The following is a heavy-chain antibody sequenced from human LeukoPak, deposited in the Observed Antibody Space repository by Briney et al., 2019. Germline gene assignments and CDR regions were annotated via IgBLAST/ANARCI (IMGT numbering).Heavy chain of an antibody. CDR2: IKQDGSKK. V-gene: IGHV3-7*04. Sequence: GSLSLSCVASGFPFSSYWMTWVRQAPGKGLEWVANIKQDGSKKSYVDSVKGRFTISRDNAKNSLYLQMNSLRAEDTAIYYCTRVGYIDEGIDYWGQGTLVTVSS. D-gene: IGHD5-24*01. CDR3: TRVGYIDEGIDY. CDR1: GFPFSSYW. J-gene: IGHJ4*02.